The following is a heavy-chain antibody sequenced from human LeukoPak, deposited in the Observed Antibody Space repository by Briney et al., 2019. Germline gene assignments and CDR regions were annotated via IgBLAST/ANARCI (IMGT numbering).Heavy chain of an antibody. D-gene: IGHD6-6*01. CDR1: GFTFSIYS. Sequence: GGSLRLSSVASGFTFSIYSMNWVRQAPGKGLEWVSSISSSSSYIFYVDSVKGRFTISRDNAKNSLYLQMNSLTAEDTAMYYCARGGVEYGRSSGVDYWGQGTLVTVSS. CDR2: ISSSSSYI. V-gene: IGHV3-21*01. CDR3: ARGGVEYGRSSGVDY. J-gene: IGHJ4*02.